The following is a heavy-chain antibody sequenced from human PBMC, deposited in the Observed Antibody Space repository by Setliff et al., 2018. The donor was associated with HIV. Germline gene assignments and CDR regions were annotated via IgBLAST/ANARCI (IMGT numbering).Heavy chain of an antibody. CDR3: ARGGRMGVVVWVGDY. Sequence: ASVKVSCKASGYTFTGYYMHWVRQAPGQGLEWMGRINPNSGDTDYAQRFQGRVTMTRDTSISTAYMELSGLSSDDTALYYCARGGRMGVVVWVGDYWGQGTLVTVSS. J-gene: IGHJ4*02. D-gene: IGHD2-15*01. V-gene: IGHV1-2*06. CDR1: GYTFTGYY. CDR2: INPNSGDT.